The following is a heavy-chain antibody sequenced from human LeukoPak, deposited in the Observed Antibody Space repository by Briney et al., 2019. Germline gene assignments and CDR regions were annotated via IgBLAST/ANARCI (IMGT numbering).Heavy chain of an antibody. D-gene: IGHD3-10*01. CDR1: GFTFSSYA. V-gene: IGHV3-30-3*01. CDR3: AKGHYYGSGSLDY. CDR2: ISYDGSNK. Sequence: PGGSLRLSCAASGFTFSSYAMHWVRQAPGKGLEWVAVISYDGSNKYYADSVKGRFTIPRDNSKNTLYLQMNSLRAEDTAVYYCAKGHYYGSGSLDYWGQGTLVTVSS. J-gene: IGHJ4*02.